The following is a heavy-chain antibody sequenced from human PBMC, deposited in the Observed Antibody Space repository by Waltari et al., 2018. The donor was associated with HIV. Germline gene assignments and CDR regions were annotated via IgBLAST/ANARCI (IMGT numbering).Heavy chain of an antibody. D-gene: IGHD6-19*01. CDR3: ARDLYSSGWGYFDY. CDR2: IKQDGSEK. CDR1: GFTFSSYW. V-gene: IGHV3-7*01. J-gene: IGHJ4*02. Sequence: EVQLVESGGGLVQPGGSLRLSCAASGFTFSSYWMSWVRQAPVKGLEWVANIKQDGSEKYYVDSVKGRFTISRDNAKNSLYLQMNSLRAEDTAVYYCARDLYSSGWGYFDYWGQGTLVTVSS.